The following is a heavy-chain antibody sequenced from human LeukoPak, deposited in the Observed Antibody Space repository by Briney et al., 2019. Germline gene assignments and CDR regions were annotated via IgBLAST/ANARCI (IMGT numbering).Heavy chain of an antibody. CDR1: GGSISSGSYY. CDR3: ARDRISLDYYYYMDV. Sequence: SETLSLTCTVSGGSISSGSYYWSWIRQPAGKGLEWIGRIYTSGSTNYNPSLKSRVTISVDTSKNQFSLKLSSVTAADTAVYYCARDRISLDYYYYMDVWGKGTTVTVSS. J-gene: IGHJ6*03. CDR2: IYTSGST. D-gene: IGHD2-21*01. V-gene: IGHV4-61*02.